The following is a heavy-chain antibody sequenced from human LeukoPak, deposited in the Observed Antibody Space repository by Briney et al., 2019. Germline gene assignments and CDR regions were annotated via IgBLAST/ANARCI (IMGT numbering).Heavy chain of an antibody. CDR2: IYPGDSDI. CDR1: GYSFTTYW. Sequence: PGESLKISCKGSGYSFTTYWIGWVRQMPGRGLEWMGIIYPGDSDIRYSPSFQGQVTISLDNSIRTAYLHWSSLRDSDTAMYYCARSPTTVSNPTHFDFWGQGTLVTVSS. J-gene: IGHJ4*02. CDR3: ARSPTTVSNPTHFDF. V-gene: IGHV5-51*01. D-gene: IGHD4-17*01.